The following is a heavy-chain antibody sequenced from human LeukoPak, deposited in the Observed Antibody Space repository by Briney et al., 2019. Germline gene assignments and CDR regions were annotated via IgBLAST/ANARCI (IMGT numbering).Heavy chain of an antibody. J-gene: IGHJ3*02. CDR3: ASYYGVFSEGAFDI. CDR1: GYSFTSYA. CDR2: INTYYGKI. Sequence: GASVKVSCKASGYSFTSYAITWVRQAPGQGLEWMGWINTYYGKINYAQMVQGRATMTTDTPTSTAYMELRSLRSDDTAVYYCASYYGVFSEGAFDIWGQGTMVTVSS. D-gene: IGHD4-17*01. V-gene: IGHV1-18*01.